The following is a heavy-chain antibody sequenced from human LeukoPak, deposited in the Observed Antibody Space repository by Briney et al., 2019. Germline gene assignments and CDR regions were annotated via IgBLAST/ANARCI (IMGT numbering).Heavy chain of an antibody. V-gene: IGHV1-69*13. CDR2: IIPIFGTA. CDR1: GNTFSSYA. Sequence: WASAKVSCKASGNTFSSYAISWVRQAPGQGLEWMGGIIPIFGTANYAQKFQGRVTITADESTSTAYMELSSLRSEDTAVYYCARGAVYDVRAFDIWGQGTMVTVSS. CDR3: ARGAVYDVRAFDI. J-gene: IGHJ3*02. D-gene: IGHD3-3*01.